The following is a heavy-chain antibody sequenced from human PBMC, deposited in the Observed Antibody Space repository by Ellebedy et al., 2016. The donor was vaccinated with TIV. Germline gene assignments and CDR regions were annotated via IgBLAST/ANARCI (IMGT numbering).Heavy chain of an antibody. Sequence: GESLKISCAASGFIISGDWMSWVRQAPGKGLEWVANINQDGSVKNYVDSVKGRFTLSRDNAKNSLYLQMNSLRAEDTAVYFCARDAAAGKTDYWGQGTLVTVSS. V-gene: IGHV3-7*01. CDR3: ARDAAAGKTDY. D-gene: IGHD6-13*01. CDR1: GFIISGDW. J-gene: IGHJ4*02. CDR2: INQDGSVK.